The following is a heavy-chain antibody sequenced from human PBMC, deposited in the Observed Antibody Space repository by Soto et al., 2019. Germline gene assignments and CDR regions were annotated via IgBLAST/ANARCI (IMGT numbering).Heavy chain of an antibody. CDR1: GYSFTNYW. Sequence: PWESLKISCKGSGYSFTNYWIGLVRQMPGKGLEWMGIIYPGESESRYSRSFQGQVTISAGKSISTAYLQWSSLKASDTAVYYCARGADASPPTPASWFGTWGQGTLVTLSS. CDR2: IYPGESES. D-gene: IGHD2-2*01. CDR3: ARGADASPPTPASWFGT. V-gene: IGHV5-51*01. J-gene: IGHJ5*01.